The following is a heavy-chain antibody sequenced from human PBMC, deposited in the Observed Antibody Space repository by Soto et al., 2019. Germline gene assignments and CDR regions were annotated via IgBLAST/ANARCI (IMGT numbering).Heavy chain of an antibody. CDR3: TTRRWLRQSFDY. J-gene: IGHJ4*02. Sequence: QVQLEQWGAGLLKPSETLSLTCAVYGGSFSGYYWSWIRQPPGKGLEWIGEINHSGSTNYNPYLTSRVTKSIETSKHKFALSLYSVTAADTAVYYCTTRRWLRQSFDYWGQGTLVTVSS. CDR1: GGSFSGYY. D-gene: IGHD5-12*01. V-gene: IGHV4-34*02. CDR2: INHSGST.